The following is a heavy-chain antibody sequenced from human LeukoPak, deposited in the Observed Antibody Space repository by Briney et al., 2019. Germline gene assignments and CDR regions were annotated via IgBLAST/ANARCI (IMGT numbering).Heavy chain of an antibody. CDR3: ASPNYGSHWGYFDY. D-gene: IGHD4-17*01. J-gene: IGHJ4*02. CDR2: ISYDGSDK. CDR1: GFTFSTYA. Sequence: GRSLRLSCAASGFTFSTYAMHWVRQAPGKGLEWVAVISYDGSDKYYADSVRGRFTISRDNSKSTLYLQMNTLRAEDTAVYYCASPNYGSHWGYFDYWGQGTLSPSPQ. V-gene: IGHV3-30*04.